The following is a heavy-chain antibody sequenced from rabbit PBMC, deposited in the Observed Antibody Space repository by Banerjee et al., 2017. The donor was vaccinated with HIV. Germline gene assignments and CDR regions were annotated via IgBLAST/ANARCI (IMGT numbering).Heavy chain of an antibody. Sequence: QEQLVEYGGDLVQPEGSLTLTCKASGLDFSSSNWIYWVRQAPGKGLEWIAYIYARSAGSTYYASWAKGRFTISRTSSTTVTLQMTSLTAADTATYFCARGPAVSDGGLPYGSYFDLWGPGTLVTV. CDR1: GLDFSSSNW. CDR2: IYARSAGST. CDR3: ARGPAVSDGGLPYGSYFDL. D-gene: IGHD5-1*01. J-gene: IGHJ4*01. V-gene: IGHV1S45*01.